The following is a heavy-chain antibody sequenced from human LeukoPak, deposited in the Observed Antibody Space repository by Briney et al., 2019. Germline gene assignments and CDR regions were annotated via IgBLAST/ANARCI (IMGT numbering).Heavy chain of an antibody. CDR3: TRSTISGGFDP. J-gene: IGHJ5*02. V-gene: IGHV3-48*01. Sequence: PGGSLRLSCAASGFTFSSYGMHWVRQAPGKGLEWLSHISSSGSPTFYADSVKGRFTVSRDNAENSLYLQMDSLRAEDTALYYCTRSTISGGFDPWGQGTLVTVSS. D-gene: IGHD2/OR15-2a*01. CDR1: GFTFSSYG. CDR2: ISSSGSPT.